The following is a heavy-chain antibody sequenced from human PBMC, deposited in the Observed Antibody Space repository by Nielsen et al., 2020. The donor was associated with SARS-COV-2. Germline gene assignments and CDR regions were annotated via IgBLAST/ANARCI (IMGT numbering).Heavy chain of an antibody. CDR2: IYYSGST. D-gene: IGHD6-13*01. V-gene: IGHV4-59*08. CDR1: GGSISSYY. CDR3: ARLGGIAAAGLPLFDY. Sequence: GSLRLSCTVSGGSISSYYWSWIRQPPGKGLEWIGYIYYSGSTNYNPSLKSRVTISVDTSKNQFSLKLSSVTAADTAVYYCARLGGIAAAGLPLFDYWGQGTLVTVSS. J-gene: IGHJ4*02.